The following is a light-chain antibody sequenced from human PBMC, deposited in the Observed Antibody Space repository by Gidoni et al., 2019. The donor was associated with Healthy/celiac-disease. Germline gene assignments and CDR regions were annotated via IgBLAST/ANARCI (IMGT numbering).Light chain of an antibody. CDR1: QSVSSSY. CDR2: GAS. J-gene: IGKJ1*01. Sequence: EIVLTQSPGTLSLSPGERATLSSRASQSVSSSYLAWYQQKPGQAPRLLIYGASSRANGIPDRFSGSGSGTDFTLTISRLEPEDFAVYYCQQYGSSPRTFGQGTKVEIK. CDR3: QQYGSSPRT. V-gene: IGKV3-20*01.